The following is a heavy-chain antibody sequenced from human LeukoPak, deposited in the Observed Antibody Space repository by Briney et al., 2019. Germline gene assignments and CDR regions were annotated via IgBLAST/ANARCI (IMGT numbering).Heavy chain of an antibody. CDR1: GFTFSSYA. V-gene: IGHV3-23*01. CDR2: ISGSGGST. Sequence: GGSLRLSCAASGFTFSSYAMSWVRQAPGKGLEWVSAISGSGGSTYYADSVKGRFTISRDNSKNTLYLQMNSLRAEDTAVYYCAKDAEWLRFLGYYYYMDVWGKGTTVTVSS. J-gene: IGHJ6*03. D-gene: IGHD5-12*01. CDR3: AKDAEWLRFLGYYYYMDV.